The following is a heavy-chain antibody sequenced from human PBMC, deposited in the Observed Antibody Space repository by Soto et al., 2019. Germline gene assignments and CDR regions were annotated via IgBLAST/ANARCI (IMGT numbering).Heavy chain of an antibody. V-gene: IGHV4-59*13. CDR1: GGSISRYD. J-gene: IGHJ3*02. D-gene: IGHD3-3*01. CDR3: ARDFADIRSGHNAFDI. CDR2: IYYSGST. Sequence: SETLSLTCTVSGGSISRYDWSWIRQPPGKGLEWIGYIYYSGSTKYNPSLKSRVTISVDTSKNQFSLKLSSVTAADTAVYYCARDFADIRSGHNAFDIWGQGSRVTVSS.